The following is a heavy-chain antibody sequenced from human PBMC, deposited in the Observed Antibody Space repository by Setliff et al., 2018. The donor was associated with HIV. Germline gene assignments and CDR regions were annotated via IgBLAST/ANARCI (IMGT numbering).Heavy chain of an antibody. J-gene: IGHJ6*03. V-gene: IGHV1-24*01. Sequence: ASVKVSCKVSGYTLTELSIHWVRQAPGKGLEWMGGFVPEHSETIYAQKFQGRVTMTEDTSTDTAFMELSGLTSEDTAVYYCATRGELLGRRASTVTVYYYYVDVWGNGTTVTVSS. D-gene: IGHD4-17*01. CDR1: GYTLTELS. CDR2: FVPEHSET. CDR3: ATRGELLGRRASTVTVYYYYVDV.